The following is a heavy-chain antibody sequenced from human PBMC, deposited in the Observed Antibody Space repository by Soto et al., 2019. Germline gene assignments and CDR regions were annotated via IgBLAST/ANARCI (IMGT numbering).Heavy chain of an antibody. Sequence: GGSLRLSCAASGFTFSSYWMHWVRQATGKGLEWVSGIGTAGDTYYPGSVKGRFTISRENAKNSLYLQMNSLRAGDTAVYYCARGGYRYLYGMGVWGQGTTVTVSS. CDR2: IGTAGDT. D-gene: IGHD5-18*01. J-gene: IGHJ6*02. CDR1: GFTFSSYW. V-gene: IGHV3-13*01. CDR3: ARGGYRYLYGMGV.